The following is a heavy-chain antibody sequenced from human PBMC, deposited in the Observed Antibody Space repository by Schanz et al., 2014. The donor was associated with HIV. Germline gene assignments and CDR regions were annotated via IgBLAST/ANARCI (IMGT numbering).Heavy chain of an antibody. Sequence: QVQLVESGGGVVQPGRSLRLSCAASGFSFSTYGMHWVRLAPGKGLEWVAIIWFDGSNKYYADSVKGRFTISRDKSKNTLYLQMNSLRAEDTAVYYCARGLGYWGQGTLVTVSS. V-gene: IGHV3-33*01. CDR3: ARGLGY. CDR1: GFSFSTYG. J-gene: IGHJ4*02. CDR2: IWFDGSNK.